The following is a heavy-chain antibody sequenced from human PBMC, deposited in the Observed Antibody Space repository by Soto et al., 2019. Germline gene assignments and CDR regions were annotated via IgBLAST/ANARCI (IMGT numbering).Heavy chain of an antibody. Sequence: GGSLRLSCTASGFTFGDYAMSWVRQAPGKGLEWVGFIRSKAYGGTTEYAASVKGRFTISRDDSKSIAYLQMNSLKTEDTAVYYCTRDHGPRPELDWIQLWFPPYGMDVWGQGTTVTVSS. CDR3: TRDHGPRPELDWIQLWFPPYGMDV. CDR2: IRSKAYGGTT. V-gene: IGHV3-49*04. D-gene: IGHD5-18*01. J-gene: IGHJ6*02. CDR1: GFTFGDYA.